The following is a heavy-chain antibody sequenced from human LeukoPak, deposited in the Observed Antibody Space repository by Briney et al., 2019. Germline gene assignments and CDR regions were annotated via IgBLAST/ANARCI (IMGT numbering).Heavy chain of an antibody. D-gene: IGHD2-2*01. CDR3: AKDLRAVVIGSPLDY. V-gene: IGHV3-30*02. CDR1: AFTFSSYG. CDR2: IRYDGSNK. J-gene: IGHJ4*02. Sequence: GGSLRLSCAASAFTFSSYGMHWVRQAPGKGLEWVAFIRYDGSNKYYADFVKGRFTISRDNSKNTLYLQMNSLRAEDTAMYYCAKDLRAVVIGSPLDYWGQGILVIVSS.